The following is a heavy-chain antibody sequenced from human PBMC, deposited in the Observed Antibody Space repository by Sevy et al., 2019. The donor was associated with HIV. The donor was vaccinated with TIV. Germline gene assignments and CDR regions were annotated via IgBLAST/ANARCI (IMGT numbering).Heavy chain of an antibody. CDR3: GRDVRGEGIRPGDLDY. CDR1: GFTFSDYG. CDR2: IWNDGSNK. D-gene: IGHD3-10*02. Sequence: GGSLRLSCAASGFTFSDYGMQWVRQAPGKGLEWVAVIWNDGSNKYYADSVKGRFTTSKDNSTNTLYLQMNSLGTEDTAVYYCGRDVRGEGIRPGDLDYWGQGTLVTVSS. J-gene: IGHJ4*02. V-gene: IGHV3-33*01.